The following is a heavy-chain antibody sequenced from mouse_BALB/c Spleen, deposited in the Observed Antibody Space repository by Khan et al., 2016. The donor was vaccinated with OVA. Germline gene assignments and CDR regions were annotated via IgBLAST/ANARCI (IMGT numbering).Heavy chain of an antibody. D-gene: IGHD2-14*01. CDR2: INPSNGYT. CDR1: GYTFTTYT. V-gene: IGHV1-4*01. Sequence: QVQLQQSGAELARPGASVKMSCKASGYTFTTYTMHWVKQRPGQGLEWIGYINPSNGYTNYNQKFKDKSTLTADKSSSTAYMQLSSLTSDYSDVYYCAREGAYYRSDGWFAYWGQGTLVTVSA. J-gene: IGHJ3*01. CDR3: AREGAYYRSDGWFAY.